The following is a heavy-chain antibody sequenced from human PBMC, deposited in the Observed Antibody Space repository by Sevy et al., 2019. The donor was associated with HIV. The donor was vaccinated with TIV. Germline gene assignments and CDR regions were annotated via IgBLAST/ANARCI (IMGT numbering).Heavy chain of an antibody. CDR1: GFTFSSYA. J-gene: IGHJ6*02. V-gene: IGHV3-23*01. CDR2: ISSSGRST. Sequence: GGSRRLSCAASGFTFSSYAMNWVHQAPGKGLEWVSSISSSGRSTYYADSVEGRFTISRDNSENTLYLQMNSLRADDTAVYYCAKGYCSGGSCPRDYYYYGMDVWGQGTTVTVSS. CDR3: AKGYCSGGSCPRDYYYYGMDV. D-gene: IGHD2-15*01.